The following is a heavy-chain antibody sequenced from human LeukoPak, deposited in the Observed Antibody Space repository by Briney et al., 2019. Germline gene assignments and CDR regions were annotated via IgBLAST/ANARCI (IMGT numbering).Heavy chain of an antibody. Sequence: GGSLRLSCAASGFNFSDYFLTWVRQAPGKGLEWVANINQDGNGKNYVDSLEGRFTISRDNAKRSLYLQMNSLRVDDTAMYYCVRDVGYYGGNHDYWGQGTLVIVSS. CDR2: INQDGNGK. J-gene: IGHJ4*02. D-gene: IGHD4-23*01. CDR3: VRDVGYYGGNHDY. CDR1: GFNFSDYF. V-gene: IGHV3-7*01.